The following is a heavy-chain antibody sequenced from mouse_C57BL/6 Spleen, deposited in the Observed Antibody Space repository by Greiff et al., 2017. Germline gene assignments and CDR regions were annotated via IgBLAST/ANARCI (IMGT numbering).Heavy chain of an antibody. Sequence: QVQLQQPGAELVKPGASVKLSCKASGYTFTSYWMQWVKQRPGQGLEWIGEIDPSDSYTNSNQKFKGKATFTVDTSSSTAYMQLRSLTSEDSAVYYCARGTMDYWGQGTSVTVSS. CDR3: ARGTMDY. V-gene: IGHV1-50*01. J-gene: IGHJ4*01. CDR2: IDPSDSYT. CDR1: GYTFTSYW.